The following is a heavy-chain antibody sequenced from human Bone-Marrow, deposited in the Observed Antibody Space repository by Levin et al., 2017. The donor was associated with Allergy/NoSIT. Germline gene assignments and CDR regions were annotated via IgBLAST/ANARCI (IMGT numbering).Heavy chain of an antibody. CDR1: GFTFSAYS. CDR3: AGDPAGGFFDSGGYSGDF. CDR2: ISSSSSTL. D-gene: IGHD3-22*01. J-gene: IGHJ4*02. V-gene: IGHV3-48*02. Sequence: PGGSLRLSCAASGFTFSAYSMNWVRQAPGKGLEWVSFISSSSSTLYYADSVNGRFSISRDNAKNSLYLQINSLKDEDTAVYYCAGDPAGGFFDSGGYSGDFWGQGTLVTVSS.